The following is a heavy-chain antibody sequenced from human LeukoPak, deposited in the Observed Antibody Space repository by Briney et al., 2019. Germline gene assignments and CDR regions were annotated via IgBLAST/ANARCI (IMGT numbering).Heavy chain of an antibody. J-gene: IGHJ4*02. Sequence: TSETLSLTCTVSGGSISSYYWSWIRQPPGKGLEWIGYIYYSGSTNYSPSLKSRVTISVDTSKNQFSLKLSSVTAADTAVHYCARTGYSGCDFDYWGQGTLVTVSS. CDR1: GGSISSYY. D-gene: IGHD5-12*01. CDR2: IYYSGST. CDR3: ARTGYSGCDFDY. V-gene: IGHV4-59*01.